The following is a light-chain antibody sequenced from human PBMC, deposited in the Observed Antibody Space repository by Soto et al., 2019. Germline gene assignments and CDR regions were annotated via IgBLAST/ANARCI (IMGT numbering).Light chain of an antibody. V-gene: IGKV3-20*01. Sequence: EIVLTQSPGTLSLSPGERATLSCRASQSISSPYLAWYQQKPGQAPRLLIDGASRRATGIPDRFSGSGSGTEFTLTISSLQPDDFATYYCQHFSSYPWTFGQGTKVDIK. J-gene: IGKJ1*01. CDR2: GAS. CDR3: QHFSSYPWT. CDR1: QSISSPY.